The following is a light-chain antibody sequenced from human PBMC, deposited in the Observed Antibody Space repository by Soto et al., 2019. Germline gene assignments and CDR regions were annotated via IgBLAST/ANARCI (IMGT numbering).Light chain of an antibody. V-gene: IGKV1-17*01. CDR3: QQYGSSPWT. CDR2: AAS. CDR1: QGIRND. Sequence: DIQMTQSPSSLSASVGDRVTITCRASQGIRNDLGWYQQKPGKAPKRLIYAASSLQSGVPPRFSGSGSGTDFTLTISRLEPEDFAVYYCQQYGSSPWTFGQGTKVDIK. J-gene: IGKJ1*01.